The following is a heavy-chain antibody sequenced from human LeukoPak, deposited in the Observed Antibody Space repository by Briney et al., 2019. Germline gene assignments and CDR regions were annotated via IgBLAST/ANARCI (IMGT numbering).Heavy chain of an antibody. CDR2: IKQDGSEK. Sequence: PGGSLRLSCAASGFTFSSFWMSWVRQAPGKGLEWVANIKQDGSEKNYVDSVKGRFTISRDDAKNLLYLQMNSLRAEDTAVYYCARDLYSGSYYDDYWGQGTLVTVSS. V-gene: IGHV3-7*05. J-gene: IGHJ4*02. D-gene: IGHD1-26*01. CDR3: ARDLYSGSYYDDY. CDR1: GFTFSSFW.